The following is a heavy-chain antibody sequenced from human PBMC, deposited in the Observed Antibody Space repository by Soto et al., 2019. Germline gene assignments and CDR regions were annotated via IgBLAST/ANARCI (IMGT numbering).Heavy chain of an antibody. J-gene: IGHJ4*02. CDR3: ARDVGPNGDYIWELPLGY. D-gene: IGHD3-16*01. CDR1: GFTVSSNY. CDR2: IYSGGST. Sequence: GGSLRLSCAASGFTVSSNYMSWVRQAPGKGLEWVSVIYSGGSTYYADSVKGRFTISRDNSKNTLYLQMNSLRAEDTAVYYCARDVGPNGDYIWELPLGYWGQGTLVTVSS. V-gene: IGHV3-66*01.